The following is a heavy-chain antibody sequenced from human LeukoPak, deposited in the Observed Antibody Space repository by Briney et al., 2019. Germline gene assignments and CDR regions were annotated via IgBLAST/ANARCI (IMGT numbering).Heavy chain of an antibody. CDR3: ARTLESCSFDH. CDR1: GFTLSSYW. V-gene: IGHV3-7*01. CDR2: IKQDGSEI. Sequence: PGGSLRLSCVASGFTLSSYWMSWVRQAAGRGLEWVANIKQDGSEIYYLDSVKGRFTISRDSTKNSLYLQMNSLRAEDTAVYYCARTLESCSFDHWGQGTLVTVSS. J-gene: IGHJ4*02.